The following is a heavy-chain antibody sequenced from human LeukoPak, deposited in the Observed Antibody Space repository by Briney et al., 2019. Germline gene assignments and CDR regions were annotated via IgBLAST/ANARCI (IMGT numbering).Heavy chain of an antibody. CDR2: IYSGGST. CDR3: ARDHEGYFDFWNRYSGSYYYMDV. CDR1: GFTVSSNY. V-gene: IGHV3-66*02. J-gene: IGHJ6*03. Sequence: GGSLRLSCAASGFTVSSNYMSWFRQAPGKGLEWVSVIYSGGSTYYADSVKGRFTISRDNSKNTLYLQMNSLRAEDTAVYYCARDHEGYFDFWNRYSGSYYYMDVWGKGTTVTVSS. D-gene: IGHD3-3*01.